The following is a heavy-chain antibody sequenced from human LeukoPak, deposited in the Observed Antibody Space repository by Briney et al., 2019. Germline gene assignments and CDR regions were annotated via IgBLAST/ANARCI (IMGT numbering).Heavy chain of an antibody. D-gene: IGHD6-13*01. CDR1: GGSFSGYY. V-gene: IGHV4-34*01. J-gene: IGHJ6*03. Sequence: PSETLSLTCAVYGGSFSGYYWSWIRQPPGKGLEWIGEINHSGSTNYNPSLKSRVTVSVDTSKNQFSLKLSSVTAADTAVYYCARDGSSRGYYYMDVWGKGTTVTISS. CDR3: ARDGSSRGYYYMDV. CDR2: INHSGST.